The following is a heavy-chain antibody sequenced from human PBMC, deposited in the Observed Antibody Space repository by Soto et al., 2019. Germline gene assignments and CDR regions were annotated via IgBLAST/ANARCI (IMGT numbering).Heavy chain of an antibody. CDR2: INCKTGQT. CDR3: GRDSAILPGSYFDY. CDR1: GYTFTDYY. D-gene: IGHD2-21*02. J-gene: IGHJ4*02. Sequence: QVQLVQSGAEMKEPGAAVKVSCKASGYTFTDYYIHWVRQAPGQGLEWMAWINCKTGQTRYAQKFQGRLTVTSDTSITTSDMDLSGLRFDHTATYYCGRDSAILPGSYFDYWGQGSLVSVSS. V-gene: IGHV1-2*02.